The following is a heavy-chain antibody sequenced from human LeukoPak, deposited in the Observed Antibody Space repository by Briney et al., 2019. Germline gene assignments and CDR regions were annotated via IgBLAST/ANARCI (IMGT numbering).Heavy chain of an antibody. V-gene: IGHV1-69*13. CDR3: ARKSGYCSSTSCYTAFDY. CDR1: GGTFSSYA. CDR2: IIPIFGTA. D-gene: IGHD2-2*02. Sequence: ASVKVSCKASGGTFSSYAISWVRQAPGQGLEWMGGIIPIFGTANYAQKFQGRVTITANESTSTAYMELSSLRSEDTAVYYCARKSGYCSSTSCYTAFDYWGQGTLVTVSS. J-gene: IGHJ4*02.